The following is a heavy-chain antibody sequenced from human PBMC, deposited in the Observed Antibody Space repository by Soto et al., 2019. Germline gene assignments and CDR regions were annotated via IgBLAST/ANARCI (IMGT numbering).Heavy chain of an antibody. D-gene: IGHD4-17*01. J-gene: IGHJ4*02. Sequence: EVHLVESGGGLVKPGGSLRLSCAASGFTFTNAWMSWVRQAPGKGLEWVGRIKRETDSGTTDYAAPVKGRFTISRDDSRNTMYLQMNNLKTDDTALYYCTTAATTVTTIDYWGQGTLVTVSS. V-gene: IGHV3-15*01. CDR1: GFTFTNAW. CDR2: IKRETDSGTT. CDR3: TTAATTVTTIDY.